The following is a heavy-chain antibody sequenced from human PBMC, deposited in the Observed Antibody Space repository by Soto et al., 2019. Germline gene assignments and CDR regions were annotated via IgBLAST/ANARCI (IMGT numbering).Heavy chain of an antibody. D-gene: IGHD3-3*01. CDR1: GYTFTTYV. CDR3: ARERLEGEVSLFDP. V-gene: IGHV1-3*01. CDR2: INAGNGNT. J-gene: IGHJ5*02. Sequence: ASVKVSCKASGYTFTTYVLHWVRQAPGQRLEWMGWINAGNGNTKYSQKFQGRVIITRDTSASTAYMELSSLRSEDTAVYYCARERLEGEVSLFDPWGQGTLVTVSS.